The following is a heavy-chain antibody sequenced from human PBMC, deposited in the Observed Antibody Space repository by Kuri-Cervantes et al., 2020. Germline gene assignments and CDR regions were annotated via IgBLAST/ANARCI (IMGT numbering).Heavy chain of an antibody. Sequence: SCTVSGGSISSGGYYWSWIRQHPGKGLEWIGYIYYSGSTYYNPSLKSRVTISVDTSKNQFSLKLSSVTAADTAVYYCARDESLFRYFDYWGQGTLVTVSS. J-gene: IGHJ4*02. D-gene: IGHD3-16*02. CDR3: ARDESLFRYFDY. V-gene: IGHV4-31*02. CDR1: GGSISSGGYY. CDR2: IYYSGST.